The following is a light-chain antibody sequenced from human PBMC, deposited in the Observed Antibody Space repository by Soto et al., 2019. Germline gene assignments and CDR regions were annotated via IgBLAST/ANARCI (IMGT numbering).Light chain of an antibody. V-gene: IGLV1-44*01. Sequence: QSVLTQPPSASGTPGQRVTISCSGSSSNIGSNAVNWYQQLPGTAPTLLIYSNNQRPSGVPDRFSGSKSGTSASLAVNGLQSDDEADYYCAAWDDTLNGYVFGTGTKVTVL. CDR1: SSNIGSNA. CDR3: AAWDDTLNGYV. CDR2: SNN. J-gene: IGLJ1*01.